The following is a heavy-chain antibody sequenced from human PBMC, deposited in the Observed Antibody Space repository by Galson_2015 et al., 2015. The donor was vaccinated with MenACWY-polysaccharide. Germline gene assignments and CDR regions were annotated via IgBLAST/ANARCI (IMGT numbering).Heavy chain of an antibody. Sequence: QSGAEVKRPGESLQISCKGFGYSFTNYWIGWLRQMPGKGLEWMGSIYPGDSDTTYNPSFQGQVTISADRSISTAYLQWTRLKASDRAIYYWASHGRGARSGSCHPGGQGPHVTVSS. CDR2: IYPGDSDT. V-gene: IGHV5-51*01. CDR3: ASHGRGARSGSCHP. J-gene: IGHJ5*02. D-gene: IGHD6-6*01. CDR1: GYSFTNYW.